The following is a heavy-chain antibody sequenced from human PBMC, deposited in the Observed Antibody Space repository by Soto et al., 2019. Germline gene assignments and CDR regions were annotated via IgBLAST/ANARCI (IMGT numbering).Heavy chain of an antibody. CDR2: IYYSGST. V-gene: IGHV4-59*08. D-gene: IGHD3-10*01. J-gene: IGHJ6*02. Sequence: SETLSLTCTVSGGTISSYYWSWIRQPPGKGLEWIGYIYYSGSTNYNPSLKSRVTISVDTSKNQFSLKLSSVTAADTAVYYCASQHRIYGSGSYMDVWGQGTTVTVSS. CDR1: GGTISSYY. CDR3: ASQHRIYGSGSYMDV.